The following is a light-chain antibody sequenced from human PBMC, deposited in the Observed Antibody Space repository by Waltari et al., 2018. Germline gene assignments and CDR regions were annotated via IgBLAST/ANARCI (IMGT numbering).Light chain of an antibody. V-gene: IGLV1-36*01. Sequence: QSLLPQPPSVSEAPGQRVTISCSGSRANIGNNVFNWYQQLPGKPPKLLIYYDDLLPSGVSDRFSGSKSGTSASLAISGLQSEDEADYYCAAWDDSLNGVVFGGGTKLTVL. CDR3: AAWDDSLNGVV. J-gene: IGLJ3*02. CDR2: YDD. CDR1: RANIGNNV.